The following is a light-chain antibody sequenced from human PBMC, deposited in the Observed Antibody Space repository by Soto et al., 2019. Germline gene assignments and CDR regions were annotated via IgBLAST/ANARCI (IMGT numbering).Light chain of an antibody. CDR2: DVN. CDR1: SSDVGGYNY. V-gene: IGLV2-11*01. J-gene: IGLJ1*01. Sequence: QSALTQPRSVSGSPGQSVTISCTGTSSDVGGYNYVSWYQQRPGKAPKLMIYDVNKRPSGVPDRFSGSKSGNTASLTISGLQAEAEADYYCCSYAASSTLVFGTVA. CDR3: CSYAASSTLV.